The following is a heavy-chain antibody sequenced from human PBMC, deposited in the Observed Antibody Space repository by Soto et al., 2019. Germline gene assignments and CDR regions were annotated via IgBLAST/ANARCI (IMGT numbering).Heavy chain of an antibody. Sequence: DVQLVESGGGLVQPGGSRRLSCAASGFTFSYYEMNWVRQAPGKGLEWLSYISNNGDTIYYTQSVKGRFTISRDNAENSLYLQMNTLKAEDTAVYYCTRACSGSYHRDFQDWGQGTPVIVSS. CDR2: ISNNGDTI. J-gene: IGHJ1*01. D-gene: IGHD1-26*01. CDR1: GFTFSYYE. V-gene: IGHV3-48*03. CDR3: TRACSGSYHRDFQD.